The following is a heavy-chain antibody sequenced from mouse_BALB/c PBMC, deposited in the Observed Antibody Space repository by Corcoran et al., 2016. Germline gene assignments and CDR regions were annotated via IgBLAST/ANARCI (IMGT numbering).Heavy chain of an antibody. CDR3: ASGGLYAMDY. Sequence: DVQLQESGPGLVKPSQSLSLTCSVTGYSITSGYYWNWIRQFPGNKLEWMGYISYDGSNNYNPSLKNRISITRDTSKNQFFLKLNSVTTEDTATYYCASGGLYAMDYWGQGTSVTVSS. V-gene: IGHV3-6*02. CDR2: ISYDGSN. CDR1: GYSITSGYY. J-gene: IGHJ4*01.